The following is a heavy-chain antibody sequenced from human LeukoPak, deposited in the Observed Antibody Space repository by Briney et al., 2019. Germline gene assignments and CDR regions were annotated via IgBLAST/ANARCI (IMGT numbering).Heavy chain of an antibody. CDR2: IIPIFGTA. CDR1: GGTFSSYA. J-gene: IGHJ5*02. D-gene: IGHD1-1*01. CDR3: VRVEVDWNDGYNWFDP. Sequence: SVKVSCKASGGTFSSYAISWVRQAPGQGLEWMGGIIPIFGTANYAQKFQGRVTITADESTSTAYMELSSLRSEDTAVYYCVRVEVDWNDGYNWFDPWGQGTLVTVSS. V-gene: IGHV1-69*01.